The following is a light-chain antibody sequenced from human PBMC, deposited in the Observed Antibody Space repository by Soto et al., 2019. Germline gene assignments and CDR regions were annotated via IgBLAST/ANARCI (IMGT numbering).Light chain of an antibody. Sequence: EIVLTQSPGTLSLSPGERAILSCRASQSLSSDFLAWYQQKPGQPPRLIIYGASSRATGVPERFSGSGTGTVFTPTSSRLEAEDFAVYYCQHYDTPPPPRFGQGTQLDIK. CDR1: QSLSSDF. V-gene: IGKV3-20*01. CDR3: QHYDTPPPPR. J-gene: IGKJ1*01. CDR2: GAS.